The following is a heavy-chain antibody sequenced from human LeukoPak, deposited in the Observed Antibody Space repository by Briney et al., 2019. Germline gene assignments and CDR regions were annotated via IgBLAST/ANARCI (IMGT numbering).Heavy chain of an antibody. Sequence: GGSLRLSCAASGFTFSNYWMHWVRQAPGKGLVWVSRINSDGSSTTSADSVKGRFTISRDNAKNTLYLQMNSLRAEDTAVYYSAKGGATVIDYWGQGTLVTVSS. J-gene: IGHJ4*02. V-gene: IGHV3-74*01. CDR3: AKGGATVIDY. D-gene: IGHD4-17*01. CDR1: GFTFSNYW. CDR2: INSDGSST.